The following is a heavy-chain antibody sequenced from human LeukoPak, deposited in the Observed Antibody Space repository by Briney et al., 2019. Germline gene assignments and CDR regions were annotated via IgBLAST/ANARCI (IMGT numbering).Heavy chain of an antibody. CDR1: GFAFNSYW. CDR3: ARTSGNDAFDI. Sequence: GGSLRLSCAASGFAFNSYWMGWVRQAPGQGLECVANIKQDGSEKYYVDSVKGRFTISRDNAKNSLYLQMNSLRAEDTAVYYCARTSGNDAFDIWGQGTMVTVSS. V-gene: IGHV3-7*01. D-gene: IGHD4-23*01. J-gene: IGHJ3*02. CDR2: IKQDGSEK.